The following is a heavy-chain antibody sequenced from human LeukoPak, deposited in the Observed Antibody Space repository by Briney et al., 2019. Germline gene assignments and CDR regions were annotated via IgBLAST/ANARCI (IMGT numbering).Heavy chain of an antibody. Sequence: SVKVSCKASGGTFSSYAISWVRQAPGQGLEWMGRIIPIFGTANYAQKFQGRVTITTDESTSAAYMELSSLRSEDTAVYYCARMSVAGTKVAFDIWGQGTMVTVSS. V-gene: IGHV1-69*05. CDR1: GGTFSSYA. CDR2: IIPIFGTA. D-gene: IGHD6-19*01. CDR3: ARMSVAGTKVAFDI. J-gene: IGHJ3*02.